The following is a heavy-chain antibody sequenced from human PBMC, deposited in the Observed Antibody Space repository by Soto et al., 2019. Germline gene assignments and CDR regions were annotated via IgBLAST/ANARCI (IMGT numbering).Heavy chain of an antibody. D-gene: IGHD6-13*01. CDR2: IYWDDDK. V-gene: IGHV2-5*02. CDR3: AHSTYSCSWYAFGMDV. Sequence: QIILKESGPTLVKPTHAVTLSCTFYGFSLGTRGEGEGCIRQPPGKPVEWLALIYWDDDKRYSPSLKSRLSITKDTSKNQVVLTMTNMDPVDTATYFCAHSTYSCSWYAFGMDVWGQGTTVTVSS. CDR1: GFSLGTRGEG. J-gene: IGHJ6*02.